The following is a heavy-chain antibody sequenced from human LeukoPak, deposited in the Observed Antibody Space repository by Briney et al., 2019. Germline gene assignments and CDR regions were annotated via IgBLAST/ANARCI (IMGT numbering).Heavy chain of an antibody. CDR2: IFQSGIT. Sequence: SETLSLTCTVSGYSISSGYYWGWIRPPPGKGLEWIGIIFQSGITYYNPSLKSRVTISVDTSRNQFPLKLSSVTAADTAVYFCARDYCSSTRCPFDYWGQGTLVTVSS. CDR1: GYSISSGYY. V-gene: IGHV4-38-2*02. CDR3: ARDYCSSTRCPFDY. D-gene: IGHD2-2*01. J-gene: IGHJ4*02.